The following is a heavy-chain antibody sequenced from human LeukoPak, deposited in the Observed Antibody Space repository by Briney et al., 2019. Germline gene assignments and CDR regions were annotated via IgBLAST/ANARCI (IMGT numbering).Heavy chain of an antibody. CDR1: GFTFSDYY. CDR3: ARVTSSYAMDV. D-gene: IGHD1/OR15-1a*01. Sequence: GGSLRPSGAASGFTFSDYYMSWIRQAPGKGLEWVSYISSSSSYTNYADSVKGRFTISRDNDKNSLYLRMNSLRAEDTAVYYCARVTSSYAMDVWGQGSKVTVSS. V-gene: IGHV3-11*05. CDR2: ISSSSSYT. J-gene: IGHJ6*02.